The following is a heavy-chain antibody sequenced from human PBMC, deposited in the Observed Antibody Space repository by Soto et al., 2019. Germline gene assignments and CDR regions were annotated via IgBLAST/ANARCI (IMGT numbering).Heavy chain of an antibody. J-gene: IGHJ5*02. D-gene: IGHD3-10*01. Sequence: ETLSLTCTVSGGSISSGNYYWSWIRXHPGRGLEWIGEINHSGSTNYNPSLKSRVTISVDTSKNQFSLKLSSVTAADTAVYYCATKNRPTMVRGVIHNWFDPWGQGTLVTVSS. CDR1: GGSISSGNYY. CDR3: ATKNRPTMVRGVIHNWFDP. V-gene: IGHV4-39*07. CDR2: INHSGST.